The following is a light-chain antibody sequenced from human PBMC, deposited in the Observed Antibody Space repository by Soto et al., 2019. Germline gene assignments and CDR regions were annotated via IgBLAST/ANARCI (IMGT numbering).Light chain of an antibody. CDR1: QGIGKD. J-gene: IGKJ1*01. CDR2: DAS. CDR3: QQYNSYSPT. Sequence: AIEMTQSPSSLSASVGDTVTITGRASQGIGKDLAWFQQRQGKAPKILIYDASSLESGVPSRFRGSGSGTEFTLTISRLQPDDFATYYCQQYNSYSPTFGQGTKVDIK. V-gene: IGKV1-13*02.